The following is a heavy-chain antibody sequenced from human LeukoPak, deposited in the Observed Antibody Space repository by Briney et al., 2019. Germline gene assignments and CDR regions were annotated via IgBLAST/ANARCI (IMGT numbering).Heavy chain of an antibody. D-gene: IGHD6-13*01. CDR2: ISYDGSNK. Sequence: GGSLRLSCAASGFTFSSYAMHWVRQAPGKGLEWVAVISYDGSNKYYADSVKGRFTISRDNSKNTLYLQMNSLRAEDTAVYYCARSGGIAAAAMDYWGQGTLVTVSS. CDR1: GFTFSSYA. J-gene: IGHJ4*02. CDR3: ARSGGIAAAAMDY. V-gene: IGHV3-30-3*01.